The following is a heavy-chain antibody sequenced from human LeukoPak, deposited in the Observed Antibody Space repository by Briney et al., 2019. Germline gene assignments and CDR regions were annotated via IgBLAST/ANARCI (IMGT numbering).Heavy chain of an antibody. D-gene: IGHD1-26*01. CDR1: GGTFSSYA. Sequence: ASVKVSCKASGGTFSSYAISWVRQAPGQGLEWMGWINPNSGGTNYAQKFQGRVTMTRDTSISTAYMELSRLRSDDTAVYYCAGGREAFDAFDIWGQGTMVTVSS. J-gene: IGHJ3*02. CDR2: INPNSGGT. CDR3: AGGREAFDAFDI. V-gene: IGHV1-2*02.